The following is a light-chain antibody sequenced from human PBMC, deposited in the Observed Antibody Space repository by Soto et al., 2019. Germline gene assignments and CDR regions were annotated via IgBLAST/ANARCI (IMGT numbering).Light chain of an antibody. V-gene: IGKV1-5*01. J-gene: IGKJ1*01. CDR2: DAS. CDR3: QQYETFSGT. CDR1: QRVSGW. Sequence: DIQMTQSPSTLSASVGDTVTVTCRASQRVSGWLAGYQQKPGEATKLLIYDASALPRGVPSRFSGSGSGTKFTLTIASLQPDDFATYYCQQYETFSGTFGPGTKVDIK.